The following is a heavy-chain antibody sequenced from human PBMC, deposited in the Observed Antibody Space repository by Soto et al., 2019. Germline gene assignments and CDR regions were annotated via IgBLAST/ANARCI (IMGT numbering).Heavy chain of an antibody. CDR3: AKDRLANPPYYYYYYGLDV. D-gene: IGHD6-25*01. J-gene: IGHJ6*02. CDR2: ISYDGSNK. Sequence: QVQLVESGGGVVQPGRSLRLSCAASGFTFSNYGMHWVRQAPGKGLEWVAIISYDGSNKYYADSVKGRFTISRDKSKNTLYLQMNSLRAADTAVYYCAKDRLANPPYYYYYYGLDVWGQGTTVPVSS. CDR1: GFTFSNYG. V-gene: IGHV3-30*18.